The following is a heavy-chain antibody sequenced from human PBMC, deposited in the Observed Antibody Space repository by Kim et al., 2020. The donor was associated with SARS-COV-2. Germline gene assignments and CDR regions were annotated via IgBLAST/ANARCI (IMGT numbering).Heavy chain of an antibody. CDR3: TTGYGETLDY. V-gene: IGHV3-15*01. D-gene: IGHD4-17*01. Sequence: TTDYATHVKGRFTISKDDSKNTLYLQMNSLKTEDTAVYYCTTGYGETLDYWGQGTLVTVSS. J-gene: IGHJ4*02. CDR2: TT.